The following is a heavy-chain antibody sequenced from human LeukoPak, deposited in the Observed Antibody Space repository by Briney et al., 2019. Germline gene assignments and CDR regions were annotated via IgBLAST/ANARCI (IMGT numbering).Heavy chain of an antibody. D-gene: IGHD1-1*01. V-gene: IGHV1-2*02. Sequence: ASVKVSCKASGYTFTGYYMHWVRQAPGQGLEWMGWINPNSGGTNYTQKFQGRVTMTRDTSISTAYMELSRLRSDDTAVYYCARGGRSNWNDVHYYYYMDVWGKGATVTISS. CDR2: INPNSGGT. CDR1: GYTFTGYY. CDR3: ARGGRSNWNDVHYYYYMDV. J-gene: IGHJ6*03.